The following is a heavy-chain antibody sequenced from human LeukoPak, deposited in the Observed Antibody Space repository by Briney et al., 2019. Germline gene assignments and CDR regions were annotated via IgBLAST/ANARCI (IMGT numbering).Heavy chain of an antibody. CDR3: ARRAGGYSHPYDY. CDR2: INSGGTT. J-gene: IGHJ4*02. Sequence: GGSLRLSCAVSGFTVSAKYMSWVRQAPGKGLEWVSLINSGGTTYYDDSAKGRFIIFSANSKNTLYHQRNSQSTDDTAVYYCARRAGGYSHPYDYWGQGILVTVSS. CDR1: GFTVSAKY. D-gene: IGHD4-23*01. V-gene: IGHV3-53*01.